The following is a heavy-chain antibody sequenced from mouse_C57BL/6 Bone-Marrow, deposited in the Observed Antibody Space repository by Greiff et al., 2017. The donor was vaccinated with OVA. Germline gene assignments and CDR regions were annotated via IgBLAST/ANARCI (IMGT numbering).Heavy chain of an antibody. J-gene: IGHJ3*01. CDR1: GFTFSSYG. CDR3: ARHPYYSNWGFAY. V-gene: IGHV5-6*01. Sequence: EVHLVESGGDLVKPGGSLKLSCAASGFTFSSYGMSWVRQTPDKRLEWVATISSGGSYTYYPDSVKGRFTISRDNAKNTLYLQMSSLKSEDTAMYYCARHPYYSNWGFAYWGQGTLVTVSA. CDR2: ISSGGSYT. D-gene: IGHD2-5*01.